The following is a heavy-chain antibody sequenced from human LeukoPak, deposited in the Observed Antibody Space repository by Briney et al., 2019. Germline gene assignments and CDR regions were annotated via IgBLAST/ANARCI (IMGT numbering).Heavy chain of an antibody. Sequence: PGGSLRLSCSASGFTFSTYAMHWVRQAPGKGLEYVSAISANGDITYYADSVKGRFSISRDNSKNTLYLQMSSLRAEDTAVFYCVKVFWSGYYDYWGQGTLVTVSS. CDR1: GFTFSTYA. CDR2: ISANGDIT. D-gene: IGHD3-3*01. J-gene: IGHJ4*02. V-gene: IGHV3-64D*09. CDR3: VKVFWSGYYDY.